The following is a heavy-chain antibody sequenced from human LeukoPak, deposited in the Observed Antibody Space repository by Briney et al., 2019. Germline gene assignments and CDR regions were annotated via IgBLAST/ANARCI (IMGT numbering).Heavy chain of an antibody. D-gene: IGHD2-8*01. J-gene: IGHJ4*02. CDR1: GFTVSSNY. V-gene: IGHV3-53*01. CDR3: ASLAYYYFDY. Sequence: GGSLRLSCAASGFTVSSNYMSWVRQAPGKGLEWVSLIYTDGNTYYSDSVKGRFTISRDNSKSTVYLQMNNLRADDTAVYYCASLAYYYFDYWGQGTLVTVSS. CDR2: IYTDGNT.